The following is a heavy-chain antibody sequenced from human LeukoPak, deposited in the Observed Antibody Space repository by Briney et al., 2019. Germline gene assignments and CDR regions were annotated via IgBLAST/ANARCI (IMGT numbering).Heavy chain of an antibody. J-gene: IGHJ4*02. Sequence: ASVKVSCKASGYTFTAYGITWLRQAPGQGLEWMGWISGDNGNTNYAQKLQGGVTMTTETSTSTAYMELRSLRSDDTAVYYCARDRWFGDLSPSDYWGQGTLVTVSS. CDR3: ARDRWFGDLSPSDY. D-gene: IGHD3-10*01. CDR2: ISGDNGNT. V-gene: IGHV1-18*01. CDR1: GYTFTAYG.